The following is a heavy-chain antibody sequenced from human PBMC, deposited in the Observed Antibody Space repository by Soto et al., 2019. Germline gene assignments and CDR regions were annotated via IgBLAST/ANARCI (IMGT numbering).Heavy chain of an antibody. D-gene: IGHD1-1*01. Sequence: QIQLVQSGAEVKKPGASVRVSCKASGYVFTNYGISWVRQAPGQGLEWMRGIAAYNGNTDYAQKLQDRVTMTTDTSTSTAGMELRSLRSAATAVYYCGRAPIWTVPRQYTLDLWGQGTMVTVSS. J-gene: IGHJ3*01. CDR2: IAAYNGNT. V-gene: IGHV1-18*01. CDR1: GYVFTNYG. CDR3: GRAPIWTVPRQYTLDL.